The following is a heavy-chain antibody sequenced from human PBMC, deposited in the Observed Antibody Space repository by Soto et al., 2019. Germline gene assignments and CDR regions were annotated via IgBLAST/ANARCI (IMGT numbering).Heavy chain of an antibody. CDR1: GYSFATYW. CDR2: IYPGDSDT. J-gene: IGHJ6*03. Sequence: GESLKISCKGFGYSFATYWIGWVRQMPGKGLEWMGIIYPGDSDTRYSPSFQGQVTISVDKSISTAYLQWSSLKASDTAMYYCAREGLGTYYDFWSGYYGAGYYYYYMDVWGKGTTVTVSS. CDR3: AREGLGTYYDFWSGYYGAGYYYYYMDV. D-gene: IGHD3-3*01. V-gene: IGHV5-51*01.